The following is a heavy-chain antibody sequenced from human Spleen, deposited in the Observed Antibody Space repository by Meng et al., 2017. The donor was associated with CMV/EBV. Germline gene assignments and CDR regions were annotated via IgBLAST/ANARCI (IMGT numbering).Heavy chain of an antibody. CDR3: ARARGNRVTYYYYGMDV. Sequence: GSLRLSCSVSGDSIGSTNSYWAWIRQPPGKGLLWIGSISYSGKPYYNPSLKSRLTMSLDTSENRFSLELTSVTATDTAVYYCARARGNRVTYYYYGMDVWGQGTTVTVSS. CDR2: ISYSGKP. CDR1: GDSIGSTNSY. V-gene: IGHV4-39*07. D-gene: IGHD2/OR15-2a*01. J-gene: IGHJ6*02.